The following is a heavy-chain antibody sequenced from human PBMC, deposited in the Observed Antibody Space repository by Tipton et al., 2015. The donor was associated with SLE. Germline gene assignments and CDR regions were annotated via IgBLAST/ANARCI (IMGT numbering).Heavy chain of an antibody. CDR1: GDSIRSSDFY. D-gene: IGHD6-19*01. Sequence: TLSLTCTVPGDSIRSSDFYWDSIRQHPGKGLEWIGSFYYTADTYYSPSLKSRVTISVDTSKAHFSLNLNSGTAADTAIYYCAREKENTGWFWLNAFDVWGRGTLVTVST. CDR3: AREKENTGWFWLNAFDV. V-gene: IGHV4-39*02. J-gene: IGHJ3*01. CDR2: FYYTADT.